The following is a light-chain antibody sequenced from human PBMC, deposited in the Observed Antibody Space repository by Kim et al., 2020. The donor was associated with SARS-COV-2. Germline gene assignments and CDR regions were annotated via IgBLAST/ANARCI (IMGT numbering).Light chain of an antibody. Sequence: DIVLTQSPGTLSLSPGERATLSCRASQSVSSSYLAWYQQKPGQAPKLLIYGASSRATGIPDRFSGSGSGTDFTLTISRLEPEDFAVYYCQQCGSTLITFGQGTRLEIK. J-gene: IGKJ5*01. CDR2: GAS. CDR1: QSVSSSY. V-gene: IGKV3-20*01. CDR3: QQCGSTLIT.